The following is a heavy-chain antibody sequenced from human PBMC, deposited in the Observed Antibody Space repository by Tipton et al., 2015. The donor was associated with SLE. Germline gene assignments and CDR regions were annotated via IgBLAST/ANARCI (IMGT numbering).Heavy chain of an antibody. Sequence: TLSLTCAVSGASFNGYYWSWIRQPPGKGLEWIGEINHGGITNYTPSLKSRVTLSADKSKNQFSLSLASVTAADTAVYYCARSGPSWGYYYYMDVWGKETTVTVSS. D-gene: IGHD3-16*01. CDR2: INHGGIT. V-gene: IGHV4-34*01. CDR1: GASFNGYY. J-gene: IGHJ6*03. CDR3: ARSGPSWGYYYYMDV.